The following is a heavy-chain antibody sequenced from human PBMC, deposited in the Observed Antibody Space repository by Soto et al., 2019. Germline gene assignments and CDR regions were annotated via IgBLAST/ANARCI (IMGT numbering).Heavy chain of an antibody. V-gene: IGHV3-66*01. J-gene: IGHJ3*02. CDR1: GFTVSSNY. CDR2: IYSGGST. D-gene: IGHD4-17*01. Sequence: GGSLRLSCAASGFTVSSNYMSWVRQAPGKGLEWVSVIYSGGSTYYADSVKGRFTISRDNSKNTLYLQMNSLRAEDTAVYYCARDVGRGYDYSDFDAFDIWGQGTMVTVSS. CDR3: ARDVGRGYDYSDFDAFDI.